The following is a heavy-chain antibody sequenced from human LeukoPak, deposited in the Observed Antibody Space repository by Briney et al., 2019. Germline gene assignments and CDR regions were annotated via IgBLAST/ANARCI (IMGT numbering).Heavy chain of an antibody. CDR3: ARTYDGSGLDALDI. CDR1: GFTFDDYG. CDR2: INWKGGST. J-gene: IGHJ3*02. V-gene: IGHV3-20*04. Sequence: PGGSLRLSCAASGFTFDDYGMSWVRQAPGKGLEWVSGINWKGGSTGYADSVKGRFTISRDNAKNSLYLQMNSLRAEDTALYYCARTYDGSGLDALDIWGQGTMVTVSS. D-gene: IGHD3-22*01.